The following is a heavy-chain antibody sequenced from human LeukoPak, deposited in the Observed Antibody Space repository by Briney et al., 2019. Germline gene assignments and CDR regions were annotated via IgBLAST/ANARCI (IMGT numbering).Heavy chain of an antibody. Sequence: GGSLRLSCAASGFTFSSYGMHWVRQAPGKGLEWVAVIWYDGSNKYYADSVKGRFTISRDNSKNTLYLQMNSLRAEDTAVYYCARAETNYDFWSGYYTQGDFDYWGQGTLVTVSS. V-gene: IGHV3-30*19. CDR3: ARAETNYDFWSGYYTQGDFDY. J-gene: IGHJ4*02. D-gene: IGHD3-3*01. CDR1: GFTFSSYG. CDR2: IWYDGSNK.